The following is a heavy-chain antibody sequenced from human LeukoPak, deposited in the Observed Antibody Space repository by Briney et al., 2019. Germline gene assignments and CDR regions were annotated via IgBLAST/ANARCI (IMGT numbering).Heavy chain of an antibody. CDR1: GFTFSSYA. J-gene: IGHJ4*02. Sequence: GGSLRLSCAASGFTFSSYAMSWVRQAPGKGLEWVSAISGSGGSTYYADSVKGRFTISRDNSKNTLYLQMNSLRAEDTAVYYCARDHHHSGGFADYWGQGTLVTVSS. V-gene: IGHV3-23*01. D-gene: IGHD2-15*01. CDR2: ISGSGGST. CDR3: ARDHHHSGGFADY.